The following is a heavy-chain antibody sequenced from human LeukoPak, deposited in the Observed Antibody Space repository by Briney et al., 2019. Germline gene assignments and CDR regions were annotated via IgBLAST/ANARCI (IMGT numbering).Heavy chain of an antibody. V-gene: IGHV4-59*01. D-gene: IGHD5-18*01. CDR3: ARHSFGHLFDN. CDR1: GDSISSYY. Sequence: SETLSLTCTVSGDSISSYYWSWIRQPPGKGLEWIGYIYYSGHTNYNPSLKRRVTISLDTSKSPFSLKLSSMTAADTAVYYCARHSFGHLFDNWGQGTLVTVSS. CDR2: IYYSGHT. J-gene: IGHJ4*02.